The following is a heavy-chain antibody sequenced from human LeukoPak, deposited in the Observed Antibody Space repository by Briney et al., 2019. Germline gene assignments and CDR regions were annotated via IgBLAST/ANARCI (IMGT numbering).Heavy chain of an antibody. D-gene: IGHD3-22*01. V-gene: IGHV1-8*01. CDR3: ARGPLYDSSGYYYYY. Sequence: ASVKVSCKXSGYTFTSYDINWVRQASGQGLEWMGLMNPNSGNTGYAQKFQGRVTMTRNTSISTAYMELSSLRSEDTAVYYCARGPLYDSSGYYYYYWGQGTLVTVSS. J-gene: IGHJ4*02. CDR1: GYTFTSYD. CDR2: MNPNSGNT.